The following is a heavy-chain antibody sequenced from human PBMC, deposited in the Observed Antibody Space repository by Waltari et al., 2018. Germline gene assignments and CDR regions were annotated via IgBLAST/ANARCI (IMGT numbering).Heavy chain of an antibody. CDR3: AKEHGDDSGDY. V-gene: IGHV3-30*18. J-gene: IGHJ4*02. CDR1: GLSFSSYG. Sequence: QVQLVESGGGVVQPGGSLRLSCAASGLSFSSYGIHWVRQAPGKGLAWVASISYDGKNKYDADSVQGRFTISRENSKNSLYLQMSSLTAEDTAVYFCAKEHGDDSGDYWGQGTLVTVSS. D-gene: IGHD2-21*02. CDR2: ISYDGKNK.